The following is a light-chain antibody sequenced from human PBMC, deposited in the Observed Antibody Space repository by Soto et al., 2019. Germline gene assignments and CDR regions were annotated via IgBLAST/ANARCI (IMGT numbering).Light chain of an antibody. Sequence: QSVLTQPASVSGSPGQSITISCTGTNGDVGSYDLVSWYQRHPGEAPKLIIYEVNKRPSGISNRFSGSKSGNTASLTISGLQAEDEAEYDCCSYAGSNSLIFGGGTKLTVL. J-gene: IGLJ2*01. V-gene: IGLV2-23*02. CDR1: NGDVGSYDL. CDR2: EVN. CDR3: CSYAGSNSLI.